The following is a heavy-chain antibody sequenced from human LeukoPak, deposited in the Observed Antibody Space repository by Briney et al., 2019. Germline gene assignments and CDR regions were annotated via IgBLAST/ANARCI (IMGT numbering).Heavy chain of an antibody. CDR2: INPNSGGT. CDR1: GYTFTGYY. CDR3: ASGMDSSSWSPFDY. Sequence: GASVKVSCKASGYTFTGYYMHWVRQAPGQGLEWMGWINPNSGGTNYAQKFQDRVTMTRDTSISTAYMELSRLKFDDTAVYYCASGMDSSSWSPFDYWGQGTLVTVSS. V-gene: IGHV1-2*02. J-gene: IGHJ4*02. D-gene: IGHD6-13*01.